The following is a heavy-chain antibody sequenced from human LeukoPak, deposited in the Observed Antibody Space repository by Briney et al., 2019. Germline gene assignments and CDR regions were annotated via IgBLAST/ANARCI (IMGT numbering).Heavy chain of an antibody. CDR3: ITGDYDFWSGFYSPNHYFDF. J-gene: IGHJ4*02. CDR1: GFTFSTFW. V-gene: IGHV3-15*01. Sequence: GGSLRLSCGASGFTFSTFWMSWVRQAPGKGLEWVGRIKGKTAAGAPDYVASVKGRFTISRDDSKNTLFLQMNSPKTEDTAVYYCITGDYDFWSGFYSPNHYFDFWGQGTLVTVSS. CDR2: IKGKTAAGAP. D-gene: IGHD3-3*01.